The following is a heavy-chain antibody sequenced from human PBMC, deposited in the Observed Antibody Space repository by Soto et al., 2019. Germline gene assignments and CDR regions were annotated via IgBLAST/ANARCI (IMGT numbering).Heavy chain of an antibody. CDR1: YGSISFSYVF. CDR2: IDYSGTA. V-gene: IGHV4-39*01. Sequence: PETLSHSCTVSYGSISFSYVFWGWVRQAPGKGLEWLGNIDYSGTAYFNPSLGTRVTFPVDTSKNQFSLTLYSVTAAVTAVYYWGTTTCRHLDFWGQGLLVTV. CDR3: GTTTCRHLDF. J-gene: IGHJ4*02. D-gene: IGHD1-1*01.